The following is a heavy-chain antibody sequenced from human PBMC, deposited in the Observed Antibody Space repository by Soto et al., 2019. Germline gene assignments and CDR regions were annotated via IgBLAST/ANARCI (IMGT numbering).Heavy chain of an antibody. J-gene: IGHJ6*02. V-gene: IGHV4-59*01. D-gene: IGHD2-21*01. CDR3: ARDAPVMNYYYGMDV. CDR2: IYYSGST. Sequence: SETLSLTCTVSGGSISSYYWSWIRQPPGKGLEWIGYIYYSGSTNYNSSLKSRVTIPIDTSKKQFSLRLSSVTAADTAVYYCARDAPVMNYYYGMDVWGQGTTVTVS. CDR1: GGSISSYY.